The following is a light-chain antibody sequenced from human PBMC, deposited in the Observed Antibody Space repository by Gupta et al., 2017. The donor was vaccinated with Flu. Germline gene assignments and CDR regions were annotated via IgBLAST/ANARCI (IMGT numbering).Light chain of an antibody. CDR1: SNDVGAYNL. J-gene: IGLJ2*01. Sequence: QSALTQPASVSGSAGQSITMFCTGISNDVGAYNLVSWHQQHPGKAPKLLIYEATKRPPRTPNHFSGSNSGNTASLTISGRQAEDESDYYCCSYTSINTFAIFCVGTRVTVL. CDR2: EAT. CDR3: CSYTSINTFAI. V-gene: IGLV2-23*02.